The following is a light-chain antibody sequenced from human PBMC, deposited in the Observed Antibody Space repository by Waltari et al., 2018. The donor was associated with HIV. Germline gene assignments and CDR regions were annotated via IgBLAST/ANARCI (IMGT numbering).Light chain of an antibody. CDR3: TGWDASLSEYV. CDR1: YSNIGNDN. Sequence: QSVLTQPPSASGAPGQRVTISCSGSYSNIGNDNVYWFQHLPGTAPRLLIYKNFYRPSGVPDRFYGSKYGTTASLAISGLRSEDEADYYCTGWDASLSEYVFGTGTRVTVL. V-gene: IGLV1-47*01. CDR2: KNF. J-gene: IGLJ1*01.